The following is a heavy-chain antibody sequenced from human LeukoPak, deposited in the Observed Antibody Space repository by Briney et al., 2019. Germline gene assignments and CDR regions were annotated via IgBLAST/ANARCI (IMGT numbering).Heavy chain of an antibody. V-gene: IGHV4-39*01. D-gene: IGHD1-14*01. Sequence: SETLSLTCTVSGGSISSSSYYWGWIRQPPGKGLEWIGSIYYSGSTYYNPSLKSRVTISVDTSKNQFSLKLSSVTAADTAVYYCARSVLTTNRHFGYWGQGTLVTVSS. CDR2: IYYSGST. J-gene: IGHJ4*02. CDR3: ARSVLTTNRHFGY. CDR1: GGSISSSSYY.